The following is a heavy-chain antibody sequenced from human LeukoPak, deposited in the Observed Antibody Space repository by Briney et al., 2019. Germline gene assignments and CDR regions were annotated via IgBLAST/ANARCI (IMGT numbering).Heavy chain of an antibody. CDR1: GFTFSSYA. J-gene: IGHJ4*02. D-gene: IGHD6-13*01. Sequence: GGSLRLSCAASGFTFSSYAMSWVRQAPGKGLEGVSVISGSGGSTYYADSVKGRFTISRDNSKHTLYLQMNSLRAEDTGVYCCPQDRVRSGYSSSWLLDFDYWGQGTLVTVSS. CDR3: PQDRVRSGYSSSWLLDFDY. CDR2: ISGSGGST. V-gene: IGHV3-23*01.